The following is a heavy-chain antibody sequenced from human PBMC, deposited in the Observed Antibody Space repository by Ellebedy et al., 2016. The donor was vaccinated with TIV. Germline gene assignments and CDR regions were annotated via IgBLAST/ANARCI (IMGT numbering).Heavy chain of an antibody. CDR3: ARYGPPAEEYYYYGMDV. Sequence: MPGGSLRLSCAVYGGSFSGYYWSWIRQPPGKGLEWIGYIYYSGSTNYNPSLKSRVTISVDTSKNQFSLKLSSVTAADTAVYYCARYGPPAEEYYYYGMDVWGQGTTVTVSS. CDR2: IYYSGST. CDR1: GGSFSGYY. J-gene: IGHJ6*02. V-gene: IGHV4-59*01. D-gene: IGHD4-17*01.